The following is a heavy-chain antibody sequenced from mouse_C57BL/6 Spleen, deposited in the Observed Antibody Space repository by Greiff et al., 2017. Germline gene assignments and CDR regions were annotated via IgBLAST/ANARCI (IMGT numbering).Heavy chain of an antibody. CDR1: GFNIKNTY. Sequence: VQLKESVAELVRPGASVKLSCTASGFNIKNTYMHWVKQRPEQGLEWIGRIDPANGNTKYAPKFQGKATITADTSSNTAYLQLSSLTSEDTAIYYCARGRALLGDAMDYWGQGTSVTVSS. V-gene: IGHV14-3*01. D-gene: IGHD2-10*01. CDR3: ARGRALLGDAMDY. CDR2: IDPANGNT. J-gene: IGHJ4*01.